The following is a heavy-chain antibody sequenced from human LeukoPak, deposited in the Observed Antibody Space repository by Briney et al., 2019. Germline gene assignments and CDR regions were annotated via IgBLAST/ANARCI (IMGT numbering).Heavy chain of an antibody. D-gene: IGHD3-22*01. CDR1: GFTFSSYW. CDR2: IKSDGST. J-gene: IGHJ1*01. Sequence: PGGSLRLSCAASGFTFSSYWMHWVRQAPGKGLVWVSRIKSDGSTNYADSVKGRCTISRDNAKNTVSLQMNSLRAEDTGVYYCARAPSEIGGYYPEYFRHWGQGTLVTVSS. V-gene: IGHV3-74*01. CDR3: ARAPSEIGGYYPEYFRH.